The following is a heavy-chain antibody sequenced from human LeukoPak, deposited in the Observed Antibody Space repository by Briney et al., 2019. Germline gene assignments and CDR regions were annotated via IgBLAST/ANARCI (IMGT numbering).Heavy chain of an antibody. CDR3: VRDEKKRGGDY. D-gene: IGHD3-16*01. CDR2: MSPDGSGK. J-gene: IGHJ4*02. Sequence: GGSLRLSCAASGFTFSTYWMSWVRQSPGKGLEWVANMSPDGSGKYYADSVRGRFTTSRDNAKNSFHLQMNSLRVEDTAVYYCVRDEKKRGGDYGGQGTLVTVST. CDR1: GFTFSTYW. V-gene: IGHV3-7*01.